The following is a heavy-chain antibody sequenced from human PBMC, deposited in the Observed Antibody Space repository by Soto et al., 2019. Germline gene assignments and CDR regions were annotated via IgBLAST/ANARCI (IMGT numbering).Heavy chain of an antibody. CDR2: ISGSGGST. J-gene: IGHJ4*02. D-gene: IGHD6-13*01. V-gene: IGHV3-23*01. Sequence: PGWSLRLSCAASGFTFSSYAMSWVRQAPGKGLEWVSAISGSGGSTYYADSVKGRFTISRDNSKNTLYLQMNSLRAEDTAVYYCAKTTRYSSSWTFDYWGQGTLLTVSS. CDR1: GFTFSSYA. CDR3: AKTTRYSSSWTFDY.